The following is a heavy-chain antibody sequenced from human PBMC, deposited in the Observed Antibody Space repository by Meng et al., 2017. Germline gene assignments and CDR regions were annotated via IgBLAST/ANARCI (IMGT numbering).Heavy chain of an antibody. Sequence: VQRGQSGAEVKKPGASVKVSCKASGYTFTSYAMHWVRQAPGQRLEWMGWINAGNGNTKYSQKFQGRVTITRDTSASTAYMELSSLRSEDTAVYYCARDLGAGVVTAINYWGQGTLVTVSS. CDR1: GYTFTSYA. CDR2: INAGNGNT. D-gene: IGHD2-21*02. V-gene: IGHV1-3*01. J-gene: IGHJ4*02. CDR3: ARDLGAGVVTAINY.